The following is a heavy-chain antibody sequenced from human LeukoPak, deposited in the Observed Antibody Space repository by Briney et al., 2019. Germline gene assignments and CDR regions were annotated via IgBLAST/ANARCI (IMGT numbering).Heavy chain of an antibody. V-gene: IGHV1-2*02. CDR3: ARGYCSGGSCNPFDY. J-gene: IGHJ4*02. CDR1: GYTFTGYY. Sequence: ASVKLSCKASGYTFTGYYMHWVRQAPGQGLEWMGWINPNSGGTNYAQKFQGRVTMTRDTSISTAYMELSRLRSDDTAVYYCARGYCSGGSCNPFDYWGQGTLVTVSS. D-gene: IGHD2-15*01. CDR2: INPNSGGT.